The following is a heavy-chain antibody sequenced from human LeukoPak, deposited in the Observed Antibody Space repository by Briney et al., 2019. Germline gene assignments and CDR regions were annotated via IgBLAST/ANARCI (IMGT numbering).Heavy chain of an antibody. Sequence: PGGSLRLSCAASGFTFSTYWMSWVRQAPGKGLEWVANIRQDESEKDYVDSVKGRFTISRDNAKNPLYLQMSSLRAEDTAVYYCVKAIPGSSGWSPYFYGMDVWGQGTTVTVSS. J-gene: IGHJ6*02. CDR2: IRQDESEK. CDR1: GFTFSTYW. D-gene: IGHD6-19*01. V-gene: IGHV3-7*02. CDR3: VKAIPGSSGWSPYFYGMDV.